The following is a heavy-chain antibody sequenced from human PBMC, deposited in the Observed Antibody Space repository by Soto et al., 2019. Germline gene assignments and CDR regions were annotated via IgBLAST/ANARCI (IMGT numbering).Heavy chain of an antibody. CDR2: IYYSGST. D-gene: IGHD3-3*01. CDR1: GGSITSGCHY. Sequence: QVQLQESGPGLVKPSQTLSLTCTVSGGSITSGCHYWSWIRQHPGKGLEWIGYIYYSGSTYYNPSLKCRVTISIDTSKNHFSLKVRSVTVADTAVYYCARDQGGITIFGVPYGMDVWGQGTTVTVSS. CDR3: ARDQGGITIFGVPYGMDV. J-gene: IGHJ6*02. V-gene: IGHV4-31*03.